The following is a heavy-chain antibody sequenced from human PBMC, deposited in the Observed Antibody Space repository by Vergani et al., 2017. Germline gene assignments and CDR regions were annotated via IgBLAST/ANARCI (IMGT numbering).Heavy chain of an antibody. D-gene: IGHD2-21*02. Sequence: QVQLVQSGAEVKKPGASVKVSCKASGDTFTGYYLHWVRQAPGQGLEWMGWINLNSGGTNYARKFQGRLTITADTSTSTAYMELTSLRSQDTAVYYCARDPRGYGGDPEDYYYGMDVWGQGTTVTVSS. CDR3: ARDPRGYGGDPEDYYYGMDV. J-gene: IGHJ6*02. CDR2: INLNSGGT. V-gene: IGHV1-2*02. CDR1: GDTFTGYY.